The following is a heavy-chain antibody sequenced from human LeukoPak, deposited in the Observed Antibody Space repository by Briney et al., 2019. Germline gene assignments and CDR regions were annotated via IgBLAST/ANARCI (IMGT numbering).Heavy chain of an antibody. D-gene: IGHD6-19*01. CDR2: ISTYNGNT. Sequence: GASVKVSCTASGYIFTSYGISWVRLAPGQGLEWMGWISTYNGNTNYAQKLQGRVTMTTDTSTRTAYMELRSLRSDDTAVYYCARDRGGWYRNDAFDIWGQGTMVTVSS. J-gene: IGHJ3*02. CDR1: GYIFTSYG. V-gene: IGHV1-18*01. CDR3: ARDRGGWYRNDAFDI.